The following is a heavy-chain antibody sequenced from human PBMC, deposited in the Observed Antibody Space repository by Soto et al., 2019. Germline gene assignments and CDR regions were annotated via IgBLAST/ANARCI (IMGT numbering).Heavy chain of an antibody. CDR2: IYWDDDK. Sequence: QSTLKESGPTLVKPTQTLTLTCTFSGLSLSTSEVGVGWIRQPQGKALEWLALIYWDDDKRYSPSLKSRLTITKDTSKNQVVLTMTDMDPVDTVTYYFAHSRMRIERVTSVSWFDPWGQGTLVTVPS. J-gene: IGHJ5*02. CDR1: GLSLSTSEVG. CDR3: AHSRMRIERVTSVSWFDP. V-gene: IGHV2-5*02. D-gene: IGHD2-15*01.